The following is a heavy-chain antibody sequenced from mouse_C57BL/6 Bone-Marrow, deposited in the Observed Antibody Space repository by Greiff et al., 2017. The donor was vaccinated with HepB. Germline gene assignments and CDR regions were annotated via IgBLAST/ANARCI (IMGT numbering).Heavy chain of an antibody. D-gene: IGHD4-1*01. CDR3: ARKELGRLDD. Sequence: VKLVESGPGLVAPSQSLYITCTVSGFSLTSYAISWVRQPPGKGLEWLGDIWTGGGTNYNSALKSRLSISKDNSKSQVFLKMNSLQTDDTASYYCARKELGRLDDWGQGTTLTVSS. J-gene: IGHJ2*01. V-gene: IGHV2-9-1*01. CDR1: GFSLTSYA. CDR2: IWTGGGT.